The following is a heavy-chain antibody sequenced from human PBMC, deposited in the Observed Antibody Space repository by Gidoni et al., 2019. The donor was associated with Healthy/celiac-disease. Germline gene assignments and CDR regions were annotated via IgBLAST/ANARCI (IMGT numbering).Heavy chain of an antibody. CDR2: ICSSSSTI. J-gene: IGHJ6*02. D-gene: IGHD6-13*01. CDR3: AIEHERGCSSWYRGIVNYSYGMDV. CDR1: GCTCSRDS. V-gene: IGHV3-48*02. Sequence: EGQLVESGGGVVQPGGSLRRSCAASGCTCSRDSMKWVGQAPGKGLEWVSYICSSSSTIYYADSVKGRFTISRDNAKNSLYLQMNSLRDEDTAVYYCAIEHERGCSSWYRGIVNYSYGMDVWGQVTTVTVSS.